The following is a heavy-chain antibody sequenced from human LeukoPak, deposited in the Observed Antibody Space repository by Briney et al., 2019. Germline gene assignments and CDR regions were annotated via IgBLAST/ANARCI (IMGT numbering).Heavy chain of an antibody. J-gene: IGHJ4*02. D-gene: IGHD3-16*01. CDR3: ARVVADYDYVWGSTYYLDY. CDR1: GGSISSYY. V-gene: IGHV4-59*01. CDR2: IYYSGST. Sequence: PSETLSLTCTVSGGSISSYYWSWIRQPPGKGLEWIGYIYYSGSTNYNPSLKSRVTISVDTSKNQFSLKLSSVTAADTAVYYCARVVADYDYVWGSTYYLDYWGQGTLVTVSS.